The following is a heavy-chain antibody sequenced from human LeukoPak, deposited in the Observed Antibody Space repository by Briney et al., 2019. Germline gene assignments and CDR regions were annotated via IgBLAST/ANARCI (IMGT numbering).Heavy chain of an antibody. Sequence: PGGSLRLSCAASGFTFSSNAMSWVRQAPGKGLEWVSVISGSGGSTYYADSVKGRFTISRGNSKNTLYLQMNSLRAEDTAVYYCAKALYSSSYGFDPWGQGTLVTVSS. CDR1: GFTFSSNA. V-gene: IGHV3-23*01. D-gene: IGHD6-13*01. CDR2: ISGSGGST. CDR3: AKALYSSSYGFDP. J-gene: IGHJ5*02.